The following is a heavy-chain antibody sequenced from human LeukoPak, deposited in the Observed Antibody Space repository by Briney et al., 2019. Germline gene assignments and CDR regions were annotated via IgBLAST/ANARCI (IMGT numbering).Heavy chain of an antibody. D-gene: IGHD5-24*01. CDR3: AREGYSPRDGYNFNFDY. J-gene: IGHJ4*02. CDR2: ISSSSSYR. Sequence: GGSLRLSCAASGLTFSSYSMNWVRQAPGKGLEWVSSISSSSSYRYYADSVKGRFTISRDNAKNSLYLQMNSLRAEDTAVYYCAREGYSPRDGYNFNFDYWGQGTLVTVSS. CDR1: GLTFSSYS. V-gene: IGHV3-21*01.